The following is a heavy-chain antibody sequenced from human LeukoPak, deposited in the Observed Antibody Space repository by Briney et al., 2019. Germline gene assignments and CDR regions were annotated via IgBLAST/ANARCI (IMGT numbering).Heavy chain of an antibody. CDR3: ARELVAAAAPYYFDY. CDR2: IIPIFGTA. V-gene: IGHV1-69*13. Sequence: SVKVSCKASGGTFSSYAISWVRQAPGQGLEWMGGIIPIFGTANYAQKFQGRVTITADESTSTVYMELSSLRSEDTAEYYCARELVAAAAPYYFDYWGQGTLVTVSS. D-gene: IGHD6-13*01. J-gene: IGHJ4*02. CDR1: GGTFSSYA.